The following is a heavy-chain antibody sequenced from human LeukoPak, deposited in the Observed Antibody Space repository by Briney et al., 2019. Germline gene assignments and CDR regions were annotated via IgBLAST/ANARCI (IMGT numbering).Heavy chain of an antibody. D-gene: IGHD3-3*01. CDR3: ARDPSITIFGVVTTRHFDY. Sequence: PGGSLRLSCAASGFTFSRYWMSWVRQAPGKGLEWVANIKQDGSEKYYVDSVKGRFTISRDNAKNSLYLQMNSLRAEDTAVYYCARDPSITIFGVVTTRHFDYWGQGTLVTVSS. J-gene: IGHJ4*02. V-gene: IGHV3-7*01. CDR2: IKQDGSEK. CDR1: GFTFSRYW.